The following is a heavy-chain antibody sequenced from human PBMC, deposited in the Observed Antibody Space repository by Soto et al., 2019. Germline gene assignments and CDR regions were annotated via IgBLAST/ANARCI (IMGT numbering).Heavy chain of an antibody. CDR3: AREIAYYGLDV. J-gene: IGHJ6*02. V-gene: IGHV4-59*01. CDR2: IYYSGST. Sequence: QVQLQESGPGLVKPSETLSLTCTVSGVSISSYYWSWIRQPPGKGLEWIGYIYYSGSTNYNPSLKSRVTISVDTSKNQFSLQLTSVTAADTAVYYCAREIAYYGLDVWGQGTTVTVSS. CDR1: GVSISSYY.